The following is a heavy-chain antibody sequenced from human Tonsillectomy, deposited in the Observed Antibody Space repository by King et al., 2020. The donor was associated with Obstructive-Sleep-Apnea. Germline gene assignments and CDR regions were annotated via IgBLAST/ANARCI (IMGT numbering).Heavy chain of an antibody. CDR2: IYYSGST. J-gene: IGHJ3*02. CDR3: ARVGGSSYGLVTTGDAFDI. V-gene: IGHV4-59*01. CDR1: GGSISSYY. D-gene: IGHD4-17*01. Sequence: VQLQESGPGLVKPSETLSLTCTVSGGSISSYYWSWIRQPPGKGLEWIGYIYYSGSTNYNPSLKSRVTISVDTSKNQFSLKLSSVTAADTAVYYCARVGGSSYGLVTTGDAFDIWGQGTMVTVSS.